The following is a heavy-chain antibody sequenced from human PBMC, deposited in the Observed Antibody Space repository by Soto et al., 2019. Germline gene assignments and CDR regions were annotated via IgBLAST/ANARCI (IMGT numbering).Heavy chain of an antibody. CDR3: ERVGERGYSYGYFDY. Sequence: SETLSLTCTVSGGSISSGGYYWSWIRQHPGKGLEWIGYIYYSGSTYYNPSLKSRVTISVDTSKNQFSLKLSSVTAADTAVYYCERVGERGYSYGYFDYWGQGTLVTVSS. CDR2: IYYSGST. CDR1: GGSISSGGYY. V-gene: IGHV4-31*03. D-gene: IGHD5-18*01. J-gene: IGHJ4*02.